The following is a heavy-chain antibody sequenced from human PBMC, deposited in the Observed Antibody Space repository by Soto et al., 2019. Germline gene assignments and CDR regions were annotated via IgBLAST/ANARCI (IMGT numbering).Heavy chain of an antibody. CDR2: ISAYNGNT. Sequence: QVQLVQSGAEVKKPGASVKVSCKASGYTFTSYGISWVRQAPGQGLEWMGWISAYNGNTNYAQKHQGRVIMTTDTSTSTAYVELRSLRYDDTAVYYGARGGGPSSSWSNYYYYYMDVWGKGTTVTVSS. CDR3: ARGGGPSSSWSNYYYYYMDV. V-gene: IGHV1-18*01. CDR1: GYTFTSYG. J-gene: IGHJ6*03. D-gene: IGHD6-13*01.